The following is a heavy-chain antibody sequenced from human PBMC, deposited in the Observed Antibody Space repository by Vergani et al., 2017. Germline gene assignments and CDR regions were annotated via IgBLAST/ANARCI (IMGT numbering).Heavy chain of an antibody. CDR3: ARDVPRAARFLEWSVSDP. J-gene: IGHJ5*02. CDR1: GFTFSSYS. V-gene: IGHV3-21*01. CDR2: ISSSSSYI. D-gene: IGHD3-3*01. Sequence: VQLVESGGGVVQPGRSLRLSCAASGFTFSSYSMNWVRQAPGKGLEWVSSISSSSSYIYYADSVKGRFTISRDNAKNSLYLQMNSLRAEDTAVYYCARDVPRAARFLEWSVSDPWGQGTLVTVSS.